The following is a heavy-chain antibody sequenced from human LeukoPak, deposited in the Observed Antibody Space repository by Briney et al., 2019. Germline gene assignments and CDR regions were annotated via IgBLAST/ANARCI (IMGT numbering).Heavy chain of an antibody. J-gene: IGHJ4*02. CDR3: ARDRTGGDILTGYYPYYFDY. CDR1: GGSISSYY. D-gene: IGHD3-9*01. Sequence: PSETLSLTCTVPGGSISSYYWSWIRQPPGKGLEWIGYIYYSGSTNYNPSLKSRVTISVDTSKNQFSLKLSSVTAADTAVYYCARDRTGGDILTGYYPYYFDYWGQGTLVTVSS. V-gene: IGHV4-59*01. CDR2: IYYSGST.